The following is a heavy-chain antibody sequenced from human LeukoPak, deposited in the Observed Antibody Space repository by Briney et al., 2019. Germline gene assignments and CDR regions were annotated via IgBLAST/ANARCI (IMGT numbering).Heavy chain of an antibody. J-gene: IGHJ4*02. V-gene: IGHV1-46*01. D-gene: IGHD5-18*01. CDR2: INPSGGST. Sequence: ASVKVSCKASGYTFTSYYMHWVRQAPGQGLEWMGIINPSGGSTSYAQKFQGRVTMTRDTSASTVYMELSSLRSEDTAVYYCATDWVHSYYFDYWGQGTLVTVSS. CDR1: GYTFTSYY. CDR3: ATDWVHSYYFDY.